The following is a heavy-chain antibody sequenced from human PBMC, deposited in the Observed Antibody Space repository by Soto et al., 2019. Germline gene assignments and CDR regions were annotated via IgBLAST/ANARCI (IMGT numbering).Heavy chain of an antibody. D-gene: IGHD3-3*01. CDR3: AKESDFWSSSWFDP. Sequence: GVSLRLSCAASGFTFSTCAMTWVRQAPGKGLEWVSGSGGSTYYADSVKGRFTISRDNSRNTLYLQMNSLRAEDTAVYYCAKESDFWSSSWFDPWGQGALVTAPQ. CDR2: GSGGST. CDR1: GFTFSTCA. V-gene: IGHV3-23*01. J-gene: IGHJ5*02.